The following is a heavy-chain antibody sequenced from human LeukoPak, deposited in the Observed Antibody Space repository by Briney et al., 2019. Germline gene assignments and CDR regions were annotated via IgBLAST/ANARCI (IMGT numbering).Heavy chain of an antibody. CDR3: ARGGRGARPRRVWDY. CDR1: GGSFSAYY. D-gene: IGHD1-26*01. J-gene: IGHJ4*02. CDR2: INHSGST. Sequence: SETLSLTCAVYGGSFSAYYWTWIRQPPGKGLEWIGEINHSGSTNYNPSLKSRVTISVDTSKNQFSLKLSSVTAADTAVYYCARGGRGARPRRVWDYWGQGTLVTVSS. V-gene: IGHV4-34*01.